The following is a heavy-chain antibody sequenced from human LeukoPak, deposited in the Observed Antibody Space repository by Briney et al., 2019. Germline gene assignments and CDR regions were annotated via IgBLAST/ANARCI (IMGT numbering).Heavy chain of an antibody. V-gene: IGHV4-34*01. J-gene: IGHJ4*02. Sequence: PSETLSLTCAVYGGSFSGYYWSWIRQPPGKGLEWIGEINHSGSTNYNPSLKSRVTISVDTSKNQFSLKLRAVTAADTAVYNCARGLFYSKIFDYWGQGTLVTVSS. D-gene: IGHD4-11*01. CDR2: INHSGST. CDR3: ARGLFYSKIFDY. CDR1: GGSFSGYY.